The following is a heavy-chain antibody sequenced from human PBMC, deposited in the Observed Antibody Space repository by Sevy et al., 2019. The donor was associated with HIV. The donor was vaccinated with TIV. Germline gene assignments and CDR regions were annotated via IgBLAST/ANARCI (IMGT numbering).Heavy chain of an antibody. CDR2: IYYSGST. CDR1: GGSISSGGYY. CDR3: ASGNVDTAMVGFPDYFDY. D-gene: IGHD5-18*01. J-gene: IGHJ4*02. Sequence: SETLSLTCTVSGGSISSGGYYWSWIRQHPGKGLEGIGYIYYSGSTYYNPSLKSRVTISVDTSQNQFSLKLSTVTAAATAVYSCASGNVDTAMVGFPDYFDYWGQGTLVTVSS. V-gene: IGHV4-31*03.